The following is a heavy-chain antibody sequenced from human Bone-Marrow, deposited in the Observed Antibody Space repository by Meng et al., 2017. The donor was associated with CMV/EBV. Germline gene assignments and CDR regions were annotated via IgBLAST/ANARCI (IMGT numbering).Heavy chain of an antibody. V-gene: IGHV3-48*03. J-gene: IGHJ4*02. CDR1: GFTFSSYE. CDR3: ARDPGYYYESSGYIGVRYYFDY. D-gene: IGHD3-22*01. Sequence: GESLKISCAASGFTFSSYEMNWVRQAPGKGLEWVSYISSSGSTIYYADSVKGRFTISRDNAKNSLYLRMNSLRAEDTAVYYCARDPGYYYESSGYIGVRYYFDYWGQGTLVTVSS. CDR2: ISSSGSTI.